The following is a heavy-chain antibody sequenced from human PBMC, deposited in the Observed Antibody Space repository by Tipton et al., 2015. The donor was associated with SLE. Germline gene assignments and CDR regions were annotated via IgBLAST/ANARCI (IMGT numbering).Heavy chain of an antibody. CDR1: GYSISSGYY. CDR2: VYLSGST. Sequence: TLSLTCTVSGYSISSGYYWGWIRQPPGKGLEWIGSVYLSGSTYYNPSLKSRVTISVDTSKNQFSLKLSSVTAADTAVYYCATSIAAAGTGWFDPWGQGTLVTVSS. CDR3: ATSIAAAGTGWFDP. D-gene: IGHD6-13*01. V-gene: IGHV4-38-2*02. J-gene: IGHJ5*02.